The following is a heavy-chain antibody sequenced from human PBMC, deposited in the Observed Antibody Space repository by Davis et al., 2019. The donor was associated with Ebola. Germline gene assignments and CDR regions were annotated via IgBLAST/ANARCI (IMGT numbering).Heavy chain of an antibody. Sequence: PGGSLRLSCAASGFTFSSYGMHWVRQAPGKGLEWVALISYDGSNKCYADSVEGRFTISRDNSKNTLYLRMNSLRAEDTAVYYCAKRDCSGGSCYSVDYWGQGTLVTVSS. CDR3: AKRDCSGGSCYSVDY. CDR1: GFTFSSYG. CDR2: ISYDGSNK. D-gene: IGHD2-15*01. V-gene: IGHV3-30*18. J-gene: IGHJ4*02.